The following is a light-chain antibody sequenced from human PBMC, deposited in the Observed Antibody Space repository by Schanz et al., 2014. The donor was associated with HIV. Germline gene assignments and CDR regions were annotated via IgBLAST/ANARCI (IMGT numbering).Light chain of an antibody. V-gene: IGLV2-14*03. J-gene: IGLJ2*01. Sequence: QSALTQPASVSGSPGQSITISCTGTSSDVGGSDSVSWFQQNPGKAPRLMIYDVTDRPSGVSNRFSGSKSGNTASLTISGLQAEDEAVYYCSSFTRGTTPVIFGGGTKLTVL. CDR1: SSDVGGSDS. CDR3: SSFTRGTTPVI. CDR2: DVT.